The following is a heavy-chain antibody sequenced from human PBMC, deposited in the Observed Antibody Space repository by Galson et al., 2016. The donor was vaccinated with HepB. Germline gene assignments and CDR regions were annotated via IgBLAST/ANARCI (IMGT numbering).Heavy chain of an antibody. CDR3: GQDHFDSWDS. CDR2: IYWDDDK. CDR1: GFSLTTRGMC. V-gene: IGHV2-5*08. J-gene: IGHJ5*02. Sequence: PALVKPTQTLTLTCSFSGFSLTTRGMCVSWIRQPPGKALEWLALIYWDDDKRYSSALKTRLTVTKDTSKNQVVLTMTNMQPVDTATYYCGQDHFDSWDSWGQGILVTVSS. D-gene: IGHD3-9*01.